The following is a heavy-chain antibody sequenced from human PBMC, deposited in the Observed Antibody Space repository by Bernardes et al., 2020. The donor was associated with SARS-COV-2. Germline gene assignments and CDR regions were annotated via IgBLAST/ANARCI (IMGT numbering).Heavy chain of an antibody. Sequence: GGSLRLSCVASGLNLGFHGMHWVRQAQGKWLGWVANIWSDSSNRYYADSVKGRFTISRDNSKTTLYMQMNNLRDEDTAVYYCARSHRDSSRYAYFYDNWGQGTLVTVSS. J-gene: IGHJ4*02. CDR2: IWSDSSNR. V-gene: IGHV3-33*01. D-gene: IGHD3-22*01. CDR3: ARSHRDSSRYAYFYDN. CDR1: GLNLGFHG.